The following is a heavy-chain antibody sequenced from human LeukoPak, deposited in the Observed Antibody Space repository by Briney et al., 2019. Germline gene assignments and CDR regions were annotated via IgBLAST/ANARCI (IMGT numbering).Heavy chain of an antibody. V-gene: IGHV4-59*01. CDR1: GGSISSYY. CDR2: IYYSGST. CDR3: ARDHYYSPYYYDSSGYPGGFDY. D-gene: IGHD3-22*01. Sequence: PSETLSLTCTASGGSISSYYWSWIRQPPGKGLEWIGYIYYSGSTNYNPSLKSRVTISVDTSKNQFSLKLSSVTAADTAVYYCARDHYYSPYYYDSSGYPGGFDYWGQGTLVTAS. J-gene: IGHJ4*02.